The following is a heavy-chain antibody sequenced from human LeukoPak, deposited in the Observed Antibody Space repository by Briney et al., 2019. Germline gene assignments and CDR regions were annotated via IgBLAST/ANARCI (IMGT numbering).Heavy chain of an antibody. Sequence: GESLKISCKGSGYSFTSYWIGWVRQMPGKGLEWMGIIYPGDSDTRYSPSFQGQVTISADKSISTAYLQWSSLKALDTAVYYCARLHSTTVVTHFDYWGQGTLVTVSS. V-gene: IGHV5-51*01. J-gene: IGHJ4*02. D-gene: IGHD4-17*01. CDR1: GYSFTSYW. CDR2: IYPGDSDT. CDR3: ARLHSTTVVTHFDY.